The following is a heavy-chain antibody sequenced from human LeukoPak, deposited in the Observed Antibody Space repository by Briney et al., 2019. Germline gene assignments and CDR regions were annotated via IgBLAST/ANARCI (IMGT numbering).Heavy chain of an antibody. CDR2: IYYSGST. J-gene: IGHJ3*02. D-gene: IGHD1-14*01. CDR3: ARYRNEALFAFDI. CDR1: GGSISNYY. Sequence: PSETLSLTCTVSGGSISNYYWSWIRQPPGKGLEWIGYIYYSGSTNYNPSLMSRVTISVDTSKAQFSQKLSSVTAADTAVYYCARYRNEALFAFDIWGQGTMVTVSS. V-gene: IGHV4-59*01.